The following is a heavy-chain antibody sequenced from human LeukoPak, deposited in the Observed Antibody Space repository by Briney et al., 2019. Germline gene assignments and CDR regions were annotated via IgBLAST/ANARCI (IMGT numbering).Heavy chain of an antibody. Sequence: SETLSLTCTASGGSISSYYWRLIRQPPGKGLEWIGYIYYTGSTNYNPSLKSRVTITVDPSKNHFSLKLISVTAADTAVYYCARDEYSSSSQWFDPWGQGTLVSVAS. CDR2: IYYTGST. D-gene: IGHD6-6*01. V-gene: IGHV4-59*01. J-gene: IGHJ5*02. CDR1: GGSISSYY. CDR3: ARDEYSSSSQWFDP.